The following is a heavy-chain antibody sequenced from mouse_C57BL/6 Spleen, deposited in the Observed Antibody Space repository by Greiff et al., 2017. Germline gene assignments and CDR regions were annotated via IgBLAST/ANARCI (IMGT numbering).Heavy chain of an antibody. CDR1: GYTFTSYW. CDR2: INPSNGGT. J-gene: IGHJ1*03. V-gene: IGHV1-53*01. CDR3: ARSRRGTVVEDWYFDV. Sequence: VKLQQPGTELVKPGASVKLSCKASGYTFTSYWMHWVKQRPGQGLEWIGNINPSNGGTNYNEKFKSKATLTVDKSSSTAYMQLSSLTSEDSAVYYCARSRRGTVVEDWYFDVGGTGTTVTVSS. D-gene: IGHD1-1*01.